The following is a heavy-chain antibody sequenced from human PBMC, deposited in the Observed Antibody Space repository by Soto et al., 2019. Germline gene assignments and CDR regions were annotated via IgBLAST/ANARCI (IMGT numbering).Heavy chain of an antibody. CDR1: GGSISSSSYY. CDR2: IYYSGST. Sequence: SETLSLTCTISGGSISSSSYYWGWIRQPPGKGLEWIGSIYYSGSTYYNPSLKSRVTISVDTSKNQFSLKLSSVTAADTAVYYCARRITIFGVVTPYFDYWGQGTLVTVSS. CDR3: ARRITIFGVVTPYFDY. V-gene: IGHV4-39*01. J-gene: IGHJ4*02. D-gene: IGHD3-3*01.